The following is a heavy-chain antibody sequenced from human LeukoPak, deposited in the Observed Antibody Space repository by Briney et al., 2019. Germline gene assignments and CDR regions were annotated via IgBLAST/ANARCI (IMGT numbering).Heavy chain of an antibody. CDR3: ARGNVPPANDWFDP. D-gene: IGHD2-2*01. CDR1: GASFSSGGYS. CDR2: VSYRATT. Sequence: SETLSLTCGVSGASFSSGGYSWTWIRQPPGKGLEWIGYVSYRATTTYNPSLKSRVTISVDTSKNQFSLKLSSVTTADTALYYCARGNVPPANDWFDPWGQGTLVTVSS. J-gene: IGHJ5*02. V-gene: IGHV4-61*08.